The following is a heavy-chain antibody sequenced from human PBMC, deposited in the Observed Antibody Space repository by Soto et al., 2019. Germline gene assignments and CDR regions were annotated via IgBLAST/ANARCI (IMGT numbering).Heavy chain of an antibody. D-gene: IGHD4-17*01. J-gene: IGHJ4*02. V-gene: IGHV3-48*02. CDR3: ARDRFGDYAIDY. Sequence: EVQLVESGGGLVQPGGCLRLSCVAAGYIFSSYSMNRVRQAPGKGLEWVSYISSSGSTIYYSDSVKGRFTISRDNAKNSLYLQMNSLGDEDTAVYYCARDRFGDYAIDYWGQGTLVTVSS. CDR1: GYIFSSYS. CDR2: ISSSGSTI.